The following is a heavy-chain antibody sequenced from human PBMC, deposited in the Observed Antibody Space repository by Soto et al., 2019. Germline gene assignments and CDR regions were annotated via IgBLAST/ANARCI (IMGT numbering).Heavy chain of an antibody. Sequence: GGSLRLSCAASGFTFSSYGMHWVRQAPGKGLEWVAVIWYDGSNKYYADSVKGRFTISRDNSKNTLYLQMNSLRAEDTAVYYCARGNYDFWSGTSGDYFDYWGQGTLVTVSS. D-gene: IGHD3-3*01. V-gene: IGHV3-33*01. CDR2: IWYDGSNK. J-gene: IGHJ4*02. CDR3: ARGNYDFWSGTSGDYFDY. CDR1: GFTFSSYG.